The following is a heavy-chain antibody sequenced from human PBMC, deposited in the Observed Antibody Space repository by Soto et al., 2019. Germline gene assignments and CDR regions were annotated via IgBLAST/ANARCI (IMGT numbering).Heavy chain of an antibody. CDR3: ARVEQWRDNWFDP. J-gene: IGHJ5*02. CDR1: GYTFTSYD. D-gene: IGHD6-19*01. Sequence: QVQLVQSGAEVKKPGASVKVSCKASGYTFTSYDITWVGQATGHGREWMGWMNPKSGYTGYAQKFQGRVTTTSNTSISTAYMELSSLRSEDTAVYYCARVEQWRDNWFDPWGQGTLVTVSS. V-gene: IGHV1-8*02. CDR2: MNPKSGYT.